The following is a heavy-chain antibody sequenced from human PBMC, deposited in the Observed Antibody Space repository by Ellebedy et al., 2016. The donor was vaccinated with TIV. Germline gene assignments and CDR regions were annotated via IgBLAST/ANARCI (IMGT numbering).Heavy chain of an antibody. Sequence: GESLKISCAASGFTFTNYWLSWVRQAQGKGLEWVANIKQDGSEKDYVDSVKGRFTISRDNAKNSLYLQMNSLRAEDTAVYYCAREGVGGFDYWGQGTLVTVSS. V-gene: IGHV3-7*03. CDR2: IKQDGSEK. CDR1: GFTFTNYW. J-gene: IGHJ4*02. CDR3: AREGVGGFDY.